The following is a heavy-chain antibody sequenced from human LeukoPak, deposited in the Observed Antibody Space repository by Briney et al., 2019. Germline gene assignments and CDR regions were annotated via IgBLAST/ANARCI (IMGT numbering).Heavy chain of an antibody. Sequence: GGSLRLSCAASGFTFSSYGMHWVRQAPGKGREWVAVIRYDGSNKYYADSVKGRFTISRDNSKNTLYLQMNSLRAEDTAVYYCARDTSVVVASTPGDYWGQGTLVTVSS. D-gene: IGHD2-15*01. CDR3: ARDTSVVVASTPGDY. CDR2: IRYDGSNK. CDR1: GFTFSSYG. V-gene: IGHV3-33*01. J-gene: IGHJ4*02.